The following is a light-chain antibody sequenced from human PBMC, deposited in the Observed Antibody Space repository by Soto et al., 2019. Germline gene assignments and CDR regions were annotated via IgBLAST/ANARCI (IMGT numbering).Light chain of an antibody. J-gene: IGLJ1*01. V-gene: IGLV2-11*01. CDR3: CSYAGSYPFV. CDR1: SSDVGGYSY. CDR2: DVI. Sequence: QSALTQPRSVSGSPGQSVTISCSGTSSDVGGYSYVSWYQQRPGKAPKLMIYDVITRPSGVPDRFSGSKSGNTASLTISGLQAEDEADYFCCSYAGSYPFVFGTGTKLTVL.